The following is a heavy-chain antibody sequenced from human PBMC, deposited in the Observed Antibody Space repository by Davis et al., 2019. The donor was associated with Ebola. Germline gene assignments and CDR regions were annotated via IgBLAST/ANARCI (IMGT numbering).Heavy chain of an antibody. CDR2: IYYSGST. J-gene: IGHJ5*02. Sequence: SETLSLTCTVSGGSNSSYYWSWIRQPPGKGLEWIGSIYYSGSTYYNPSLKSRVTISVDTSKNQFSLKLSSVTAADTAVYYCARPIMGATGWFDPWGQGTLVTVSS. CDR3: ARPIMGATGWFDP. D-gene: IGHD1-26*01. CDR1: GGSNSSYY. V-gene: IGHV4-59*08.